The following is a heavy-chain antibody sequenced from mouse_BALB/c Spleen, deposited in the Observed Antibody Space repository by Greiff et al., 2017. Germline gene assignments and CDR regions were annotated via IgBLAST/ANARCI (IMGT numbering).Heavy chain of an antibody. J-gene: IGHJ2*01. CDR2: IDPSDSYT. Sequence: QVQLQQPGAELVKPGASVKMSCKASGYTFTSYWMHWVKQRPGQGLEWIGTIDPSDSYTSYNQKFKGKATLTVDTSSSTAYMQLSSLTSEDSAVYYCTRGGTVKGDYWGQGTTLTVSS. D-gene: IGHD1-1*01. CDR1: GYTFTSYW. CDR3: TRGGTVKGDY. V-gene: IGHV1S127*01.